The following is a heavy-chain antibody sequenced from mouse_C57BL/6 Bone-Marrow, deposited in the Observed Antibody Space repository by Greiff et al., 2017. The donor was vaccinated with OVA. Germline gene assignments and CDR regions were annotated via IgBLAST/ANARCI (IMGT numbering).Heavy chain of an antibody. D-gene: IGHD6-5*01. CDR3: ARVKGLLYAMDY. CDR1: GYTFTSYW. Sequence: QVQLQQPGAELVMPGASVKLSCKASGYTFTSYWMHWVKQRPGQGLEWIGEIDPSDSYTNYNQKFKGKSTLTVDKSSSTAYMQLSSLTSEDSAVYHCARVKGLLYAMDYWGQGTSVTVSS. V-gene: IGHV1-69*01. J-gene: IGHJ4*01. CDR2: IDPSDSYT.